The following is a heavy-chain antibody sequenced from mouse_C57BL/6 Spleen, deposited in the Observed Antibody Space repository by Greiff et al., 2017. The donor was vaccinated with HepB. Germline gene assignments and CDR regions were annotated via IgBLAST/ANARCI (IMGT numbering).Heavy chain of an antibody. CDR2: ISSGSSTI. Sequence: EVHLVESGGGLVKPGGSLKLSCAASGFTFSDYEMHWVRQAPEKGLEWVAYISSGSSTIYYADTVKGRFTISRDNAKNTLFLQMTSLRSEDTAMYYCARKDTTVVAHYYAMDYWGQRTSVTVSS. J-gene: IGHJ4*01. CDR1: GFTFSDYE. D-gene: IGHD1-1*01. V-gene: IGHV5-17*01. CDR3: ARKDTTVVAHYYAMDY.